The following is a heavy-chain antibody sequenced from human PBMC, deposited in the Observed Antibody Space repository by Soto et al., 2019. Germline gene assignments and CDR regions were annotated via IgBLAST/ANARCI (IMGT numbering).Heavy chain of an antibody. CDR2: TYYRSEWYN. Sequence: KQSQTLSLTCAISGDSVSSNNAVWNWIRQSPSGGLEWLGRTYYRSEWYNDYSLSVRSRITINPDTSKNQFSLQLNSVTPEDTAVYYCVRENTMNRGVINPLDYWGQGTLVTVSS. J-gene: IGHJ4*02. CDR3: VRENTMNRGVINPLDY. CDR1: GDSVSSNNAV. D-gene: IGHD3-10*01. V-gene: IGHV6-1*01.